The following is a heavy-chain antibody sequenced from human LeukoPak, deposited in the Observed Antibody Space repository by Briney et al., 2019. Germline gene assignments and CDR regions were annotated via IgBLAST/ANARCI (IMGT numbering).Heavy chain of an antibody. CDR3: ARRVGGSSWYWDY. CDR1: GYSFTSYW. D-gene: IGHD6-13*01. CDR2: IYPGASDP. Sequence: GESLNISCKGSGYSFTSYWIGWARQMPGKGLEWMASIYPGASDPKYSPSFQGQVTLSAEKSHSTACLQWSSLKASDTAMYYCARRVGGSSWYWDYWGQGTLVTVSS. V-gene: IGHV5-51*01. J-gene: IGHJ4*02.